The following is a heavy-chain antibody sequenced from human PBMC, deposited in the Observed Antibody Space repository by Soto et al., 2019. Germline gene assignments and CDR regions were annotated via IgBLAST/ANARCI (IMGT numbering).Heavy chain of an antibody. CDR2: IHYSGST. D-gene: IGHD1-1*01. CDR1: GGSISSSY. J-gene: IGHJ4*02. CDR3: ARHLSTTKAPLPFDY. V-gene: IGHV4-59*08. Sequence: PSETLSLTCTVSGGSISSSYWSWIRQPPGKGLEWIAYIHYSGSTEHNPSLKSRVTISVDTSKNQFSLKLSSVTAADTAVYYCARHLSTTKAPLPFDYWGKGTLVTVSS.